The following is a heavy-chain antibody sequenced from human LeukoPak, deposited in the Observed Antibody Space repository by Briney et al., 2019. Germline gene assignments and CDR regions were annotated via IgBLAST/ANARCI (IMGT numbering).Heavy chain of an antibody. V-gene: IGHV3-48*04. D-gene: IGHD4-17*01. J-gene: IGHJ3*02. Sequence: GGSLRLSCAASGFTFSSYSMNWVRQAPGKGLEWVSYISSSSSTIYYADSVKGRFTISRDNAKNSLYLQMNSLRAEDTAVYYCARDLVTTSFLPDAFDIWGQGTMVTVSS. CDR1: GFTFSSYS. CDR3: ARDLVTTSFLPDAFDI. CDR2: ISSSSSTI.